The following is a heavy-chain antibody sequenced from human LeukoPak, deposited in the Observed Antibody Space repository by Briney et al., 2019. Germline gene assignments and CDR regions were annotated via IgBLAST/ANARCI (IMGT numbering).Heavy chain of an antibody. J-gene: IGHJ5*02. CDR3: AKGTYSSSWYENWFDP. V-gene: IGHV3-23*01. D-gene: IGHD6-13*01. CDR1: GFTFSSYA. CDR2: ISGSGGST. Sequence: PGGSLRLSCAASGFTFSSYAMSWVRQAPGKGLEWVSVISGSGGSTYYADSVKGRFTIARDNSKNTLYLQMNSLRAEDTAVYYCAKGTYSSSWYENWFDPWGQGTLVTVSS.